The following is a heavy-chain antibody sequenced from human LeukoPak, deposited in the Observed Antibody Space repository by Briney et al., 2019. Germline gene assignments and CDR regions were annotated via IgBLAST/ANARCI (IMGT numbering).Heavy chain of an antibody. D-gene: IGHD3-10*01. Sequence: ASVKVSCKASGYTFTRYAMHWVRQAPGQRLEWMGWINAGNGNTKYSQKFQGRVTITRDTSASTAYMELSSLRSEDTAVYYCARGATYYYGSGSYLPLGYWGQGTLVTVSS. V-gene: IGHV1-3*01. CDR2: INAGNGNT. J-gene: IGHJ4*02. CDR1: GYTFTRYA. CDR3: ARGATYYYGSGSYLPLGY.